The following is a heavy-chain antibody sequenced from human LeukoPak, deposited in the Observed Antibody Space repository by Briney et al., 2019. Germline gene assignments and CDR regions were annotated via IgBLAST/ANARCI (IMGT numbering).Heavy chain of an antibody. CDR2: IYPGDSDT. V-gene: IGHV5-51*01. J-gene: IGHJ5*02. Sequence: GESLKISCKGSGYSFTSYWIGWVRQMPGKGLEWMGIIYPGDSDTRYSPSFQGQVTISADKSISTAYLQWSSLKASDTAVYYCARRPWAAAGTGGWFDPWGQGTLVTVSS. D-gene: IGHD6-13*01. CDR3: ARRPWAAAGTGGWFDP. CDR1: GYSFTSYW.